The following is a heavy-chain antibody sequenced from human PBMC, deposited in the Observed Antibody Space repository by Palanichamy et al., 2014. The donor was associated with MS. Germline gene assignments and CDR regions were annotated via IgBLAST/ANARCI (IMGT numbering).Heavy chain of an antibody. CDR3: AKGAGPDSSGRY. D-gene: IGHD3-22*01. J-gene: IGHJ4*02. CDR2: ISGGGSTT. Sequence: EVQLLESGGGLVQPGGSLRLSCAASGFTFSSYDMNWVRQAPGKGLEWVSAISGGGSTTYYADSVKGRFTISRDNSKNTLYLQMNSLRAEDTAIYYCAKGAGPDSSGRYWGQGTLVTVSS. V-gene: IGHV3-23*01. CDR1: GFTFSSYD.